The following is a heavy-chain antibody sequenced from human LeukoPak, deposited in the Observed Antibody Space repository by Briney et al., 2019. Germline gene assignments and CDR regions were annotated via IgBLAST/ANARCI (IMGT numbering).Heavy chain of an antibody. CDR2: IIPIFGTA. CDR3: ARPAASSGYYIEN. CDR1: GGTFSSYA. D-gene: IGHD3-22*01. J-gene: IGHJ4*02. V-gene: IGHV1-69*13. Sequence: ASVKVSCKASGGTFSSYAISWARQAPGQGLEWMGGIIPIFGTANYAQKFQGRVTITADESTSTAYMELSSLRSEDTAVYYCARPAASSGYYIENWGQGTLVTVSS.